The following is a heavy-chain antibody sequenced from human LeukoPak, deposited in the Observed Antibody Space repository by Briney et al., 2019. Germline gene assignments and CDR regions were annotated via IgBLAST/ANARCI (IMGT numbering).Heavy chain of an antibody. CDR3: ARGVTPEAY. Sequence: SETLSHTCTVSGGSLSGYYWSWIRQPPGKGLEWIGYIYYSGTTNYNPSLKSRVTMTVDTSKNQFSLKLSSVTAADTAVYYCARGVTPEAYWGQGTLVTVSS. V-gene: IGHV4-59*01. D-gene: IGHD4-17*01. J-gene: IGHJ4*02. CDR1: GGSLSGYY. CDR2: IYYSGTT.